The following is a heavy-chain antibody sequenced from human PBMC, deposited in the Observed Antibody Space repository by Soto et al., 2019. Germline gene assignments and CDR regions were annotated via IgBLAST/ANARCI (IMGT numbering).Heavy chain of an antibody. Sequence: QITLKESGPTLVKPTQTLTLTCTFSGISLTTSAVGVAWIRQPPGKALEWLAVIYGNDDKRYSPSLKSRLTVTKDTYKNQVVLTMTNMDPVDTATYCCAHRYSYGQFDYRGQGTLVTVSS. CDR3: AHRYSYGQFDY. CDR1: GISLTTSAVG. J-gene: IGHJ4*02. CDR2: IYGNDDK. V-gene: IGHV2-5*01. D-gene: IGHD5-18*01.